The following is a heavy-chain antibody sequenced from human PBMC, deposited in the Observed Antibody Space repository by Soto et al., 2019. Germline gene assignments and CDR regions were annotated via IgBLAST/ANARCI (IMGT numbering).Heavy chain of an antibody. Sequence: SSETLSLTCIVSGDSITSPSSYWTWFRQPPRKSLEWIGYIYQNGNTYYNPSVKGRVTISVDRSKNQFSLSLQSVTAADTAVYVCGRRKLGDVFDIWGPGTLVTVSS. V-gene: IGHV4-30-2*01. J-gene: IGHJ4*03. D-gene: IGHD3-16*01. CDR2: IYQNGNT. CDR3: GRRKLGDVFDI. CDR1: GDSITSPSSY.